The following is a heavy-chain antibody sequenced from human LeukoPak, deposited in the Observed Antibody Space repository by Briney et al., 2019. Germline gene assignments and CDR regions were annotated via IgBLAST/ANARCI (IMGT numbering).Heavy chain of an antibody. J-gene: IGHJ5*02. D-gene: IGHD2-15*01. CDR3: AKDGSDYDTSGWFDP. Sequence: GGSLRLSCAASGFTFSSYEMNWVRQAPGKGLEWVSYISSSGSGGSTYYADSVKGRFTISRDNSKNTLYLQMNSLRAEDTAVYYCAKDGSDYDTSGWFDPWGQGTLVTVSS. CDR2: ISSSGSGGST. V-gene: IGHV3-23*01. CDR1: GFTFSSYE.